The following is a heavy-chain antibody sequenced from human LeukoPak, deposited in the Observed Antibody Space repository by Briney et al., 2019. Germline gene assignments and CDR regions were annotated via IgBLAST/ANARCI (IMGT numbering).Heavy chain of an antibody. CDR2: ISSSSSYI. J-gene: IGHJ4*02. CDR3: AKGYTDFDF. Sequence: GGSLRLSCAASGFTFSSYGMHWVRQAPGKGLEWVSSISSSSSYIYYADSVKGRFTISRDNSKNTLYLQMNSLRAEDTALYYCAKGYTDFDFWGQGTLVTVSS. V-gene: IGHV3-21*06. CDR1: GFTFSSYG. D-gene: IGHD3-16*02.